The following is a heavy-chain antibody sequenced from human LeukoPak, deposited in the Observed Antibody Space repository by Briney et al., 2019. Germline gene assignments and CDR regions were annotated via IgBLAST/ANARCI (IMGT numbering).Heavy chain of an antibody. J-gene: IGHJ4*02. D-gene: IGHD3-3*01. Sequence: SETLSLTCAVYGGSFSGYYWSWIRQPPGKGLEWIGEINHSGSTNYNPSLKSRVTISVDTSKNQFSLKLSSVTAADAAVYYCASRMYYDFWSGYYRHYFDYWGQGTLVTVSS. V-gene: IGHV4-34*01. CDR2: INHSGST. CDR3: ASRMYYDFWSGYYRHYFDY. CDR1: GGSFSGYY.